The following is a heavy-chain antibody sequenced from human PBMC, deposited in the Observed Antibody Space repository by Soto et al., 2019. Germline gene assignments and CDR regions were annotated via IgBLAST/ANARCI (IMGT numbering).Heavy chain of an antibody. Sequence: SETLSLTCTFSGCSVSSGSYYWSWIRQPPGKGLEWIGYIYYSGSTNYNPSLKSRVTISVDTSKNQFSLKLSSVTAADTAVYYCARGRNNYYDSSGYYPLDYWGQGTLVTVSS. J-gene: IGHJ4*02. D-gene: IGHD3-22*01. CDR3: ARGRNNYYDSSGYYPLDY. CDR1: GCSVSSGSYY. V-gene: IGHV4-61*01. CDR2: IYYSGST.